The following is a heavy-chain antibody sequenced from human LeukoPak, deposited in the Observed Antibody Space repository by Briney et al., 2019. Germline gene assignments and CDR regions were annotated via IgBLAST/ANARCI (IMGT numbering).Heavy chain of an antibody. J-gene: IGHJ3*02. CDR3: ARDLSGYCTSGTCYAFDI. CDR2: IYTDGNT. CDR1: EFSVSSNY. Sequence: GGSLRLSCAASEFSVSSNYMNWVRQAPGKGLEWVSVIYTDGNTYYADSVKGRFTISRDKYKNTMYLQMNSLRAEDTALYYCARDLSGYCTSGTCYAFDIWGQGTMVTVSS. V-gene: IGHV3-53*01. D-gene: IGHD2-15*01.